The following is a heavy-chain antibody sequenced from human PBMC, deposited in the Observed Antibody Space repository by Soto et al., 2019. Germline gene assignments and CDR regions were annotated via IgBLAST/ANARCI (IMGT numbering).Heavy chain of an antibody. Sequence: SETLSLTCTVSGGAISSSSYYWGWIRQPPGKGLEWIGSIYYSGSTYYNPSLKSRVTISVDTSKNQFSLKLSSVTAADTAVYYCARAAEGSSSWYRDYYYYYGMDVWGQGTTVTVSS. J-gene: IGHJ6*02. CDR1: GGAISSSSYY. V-gene: IGHV4-39*01. D-gene: IGHD6-13*01. CDR2: IYYSGST. CDR3: ARAAEGSSSWYRDYYYYYGMDV.